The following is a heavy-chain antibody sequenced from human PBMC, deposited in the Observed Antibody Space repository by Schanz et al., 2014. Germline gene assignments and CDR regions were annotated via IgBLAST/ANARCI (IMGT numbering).Heavy chain of an antibody. J-gene: IGHJ3*02. D-gene: IGHD5-18*01. CDR2: VNPSVRGT. V-gene: IGHV1-46*01. CDR3: TRGGYSYALSAFDI. CDR1: GYTLSAYS. Sequence: QVQLVQSGAEVKKPGASVKVSCKASGYTLSAYSLHWVRQAPGQGLEWMGIVNPSVRGTHFAREFQGRVTVTSDTSTSTVYMELSGLRSEDTALYYCTRGGYSYALSAFDIWGQGTIVTVSS.